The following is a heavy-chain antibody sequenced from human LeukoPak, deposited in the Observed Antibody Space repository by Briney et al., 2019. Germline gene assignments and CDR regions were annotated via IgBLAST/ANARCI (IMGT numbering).Heavy chain of an antibody. J-gene: IGHJ4*02. D-gene: IGHD7-27*01. Sequence: ASVKVSCQASGYTFTGYYMYWVRQPPGQGLEWMGWINPNSGGTNYAQKFQGRVTMTRDTSISTAYMELSRLRSDDTAMYYCAKRLTGEIDYWGQETLVTISS. CDR2: INPNSGGT. CDR1: GYTFTGYY. V-gene: IGHV1-2*02. CDR3: AKRLTGEIDY.